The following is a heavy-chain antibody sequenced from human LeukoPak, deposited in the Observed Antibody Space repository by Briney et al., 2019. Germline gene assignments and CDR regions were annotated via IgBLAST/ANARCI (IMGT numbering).Heavy chain of an antibody. CDR1: GFTFSNAW. Sequence: GGSLTLSCAASGFTFSNAWMSWVRQAPGKGLEWVGRVKSKSDGGTTDYAAPVKGRFTLSRGDSKNTLYLQMNSLKTEDTAVYYCTTDEMSNYYYSAMDVWGQGTTVTVSS. D-gene: IGHD3-10*01. V-gene: IGHV3-15*01. J-gene: IGHJ6*02. CDR2: VKSKSDGGTT. CDR3: TTDEMSNYYYSAMDV.